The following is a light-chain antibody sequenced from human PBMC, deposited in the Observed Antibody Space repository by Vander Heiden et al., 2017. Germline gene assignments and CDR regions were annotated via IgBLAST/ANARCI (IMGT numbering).Light chain of an antibody. CDR2: WAS. V-gene: IGKV4-1*01. CDR3: QQDVSSPFT. CDR1: QSILYSSNNKNY. J-gene: IGKJ3*01. Sequence: DIVMTQSPDSLAVSLGERATINCKSGQSILYSSNNKNYLSWYQQKPGQPPKLLIYWASMRESGVPDRFSGSGSGTDFTLTISSLQAEDVAVYYCQQDVSSPFTFGPGTRVDIK.